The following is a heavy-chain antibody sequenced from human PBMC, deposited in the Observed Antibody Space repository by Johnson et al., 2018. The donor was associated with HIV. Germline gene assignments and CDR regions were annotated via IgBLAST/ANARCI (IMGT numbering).Heavy chain of an antibody. V-gene: IGHV3-9*01. J-gene: IGHJ3*02. CDR1: GFTFDDYA. Sequence: VQLVESGGGVVQPGTSLRLSCAASGFTFDDYAMHWVRQAPGKGLEWVSGISWNSGSIGYADSVKGRFTISRDNAKNSLYLQMDSLRAEDTAVYYCARGGIRGYSYGPGAFDIWGQGTMVTVSS. CDR3: ARGGIRGYSYGPGAFDI. CDR2: ISWNSGSI. D-gene: IGHD5-18*01.